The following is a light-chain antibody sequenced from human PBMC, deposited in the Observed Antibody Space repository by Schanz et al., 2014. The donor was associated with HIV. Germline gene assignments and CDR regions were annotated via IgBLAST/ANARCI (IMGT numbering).Light chain of an antibody. CDR2: GAS. Sequence: EIVLTQSPVILSLSPGERATLSCRASQSVSGNFLAWYQQKPGQAPRLLIYGASSRATGIPDRFSGSGFGTDFTLTINRVEPADFAVYYCQQYGSSPPITFGQGTRLEI. V-gene: IGKV3-20*01. J-gene: IGKJ5*01. CDR3: QQYGSSPPIT. CDR1: QSVSGNF.